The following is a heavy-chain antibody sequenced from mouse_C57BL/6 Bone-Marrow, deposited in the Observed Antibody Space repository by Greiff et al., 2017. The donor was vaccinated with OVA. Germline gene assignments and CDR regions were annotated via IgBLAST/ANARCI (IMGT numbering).Heavy chain of an antibody. D-gene: IGHD4-1*01. CDR1: GFTFSSYA. V-gene: IGHV5-4*01. CDR2: ISDGGSYT. J-gene: IGHJ3*01. Sequence: EVQVVESGGGLVKPGGSLKLSCAASGFTFSSYAMSWVRQTPEKRLEWVATISDGGSYTYYPDNVKGRFTISRDNAKNNLYLQMSHLKSEDTAMYYCARDLTGTWFAYWGQGTLVTVSA. CDR3: ARDLTGTWFAY.